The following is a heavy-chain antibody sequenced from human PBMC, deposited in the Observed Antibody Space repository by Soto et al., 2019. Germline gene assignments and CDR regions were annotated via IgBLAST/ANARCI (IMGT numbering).Heavy chain of an antibody. V-gene: IGHV3-15*01. CDR1: GFTFSNAW. D-gene: IGHD3-10*01. CDR2: IKSKTDGGTT. Sequence: GGSLRLSWAASGFTFSNAWMSRVRQAPGKGLEWVGRIKSKTDGGTTDYAAPVKGRFTISRDDSKNTLYLQMNSLKTEDTAVYYCTTDQLEGVLLWFGELFPRYYFDYWGQGTLVTVSS. J-gene: IGHJ4*02. CDR3: TTDQLEGVLLWFGELFPRYYFDY.